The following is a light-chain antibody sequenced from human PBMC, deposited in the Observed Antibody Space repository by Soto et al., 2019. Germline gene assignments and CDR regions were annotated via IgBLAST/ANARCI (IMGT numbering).Light chain of an antibody. CDR2: AAS. Sequence: DIQMTQSPSSLSASVGDRVSITCRASQTISTYLNWYQQKPGKAPNLLIYAASSLQSGVPSRFSGSGSGTDFTLTISSLQPEDFAVYYCQQTYSTPRTFGQGTTLEIK. CDR1: QTISTY. V-gene: IGKV1-39*01. CDR3: QQTYSTPRT. J-gene: IGKJ1*01.